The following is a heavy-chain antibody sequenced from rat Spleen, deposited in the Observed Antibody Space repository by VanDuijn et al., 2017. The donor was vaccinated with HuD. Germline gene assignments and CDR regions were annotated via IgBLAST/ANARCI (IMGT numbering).Heavy chain of an antibody. D-gene: IGHD1-11*01. J-gene: IGHJ3*01. CDR3: ARPTEGIAWFVY. V-gene: IGHV5-7*01. CDR1: GFTFSNYY. CDR2: ITYDGSNT. Sequence: EVQLVESGGGLVQPGRSMKLSCAALGFTFSNYYMAWVRQAPTKGLEWVAIITYDGSNTYYRDSVRGRFTISRDNADSTLYLQMDSLRSEDTATYYCARPTEGIAWFVYWGQGTLVTVSS.